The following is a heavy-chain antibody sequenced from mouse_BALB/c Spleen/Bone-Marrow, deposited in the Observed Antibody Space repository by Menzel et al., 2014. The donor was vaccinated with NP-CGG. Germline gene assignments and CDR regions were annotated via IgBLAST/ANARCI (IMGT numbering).Heavy chain of an antibody. CDR3: TRDNWDY. J-gene: IGHJ2*01. D-gene: IGHD4-1*01. CDR2: IFPSETYT. Sequence: VQLQQSGAELVRPGASVKLSCKASGYTFTSHWISWVKQRPGQGLEWIGNIFPSETYTNYNQKFKDKATLTVDKSSSTAYMQLSSPTSEDSAVYYCTRDNWDYWGQGTTLTVSS. V-gene: IGHV1-69*02. CDR1: GYTFTSHW.